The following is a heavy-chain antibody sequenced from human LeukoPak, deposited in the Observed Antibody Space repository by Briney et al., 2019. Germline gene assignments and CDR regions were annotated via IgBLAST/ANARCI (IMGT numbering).Heavy chain of an antibody. CDR1: GGSISSYY. J-gene: IGHJ4*02. D-gene: IGHD6-6*01. CDR3: ARENWRSKSIDFDS. V-gene: IGHV4-4*07. CDR2: IYTSGST. Sequence: KPSETLSLTCTVSGGSISSYYWSWIRQPAGKGLEWIGRIYTSGSTNYNPSLKSRVTMSVDTSKNQFSLRPSSVTAADTAAYFCARENWRSKSIDFDSWGQGTLVTVSS.